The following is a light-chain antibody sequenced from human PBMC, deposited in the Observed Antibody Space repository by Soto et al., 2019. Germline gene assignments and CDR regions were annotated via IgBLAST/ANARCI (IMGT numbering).Light chain of an antibody. CDR1: QSIAGY. Sequence: HMTQAPSSMSGSVAGRVRVTIRASQSIAGYLSWYQKKPGKDPKLMIYAASSLQTGVPSRFSGSGSGTDFNLTIRRLQTEDCATYFGLQDFNYPWTFSQGTKLDIK. CDR2: AAS. J-gene: IGKJ1*01. CDR3: LQDFNYPWT. V-gene: IGKV1-6*01.